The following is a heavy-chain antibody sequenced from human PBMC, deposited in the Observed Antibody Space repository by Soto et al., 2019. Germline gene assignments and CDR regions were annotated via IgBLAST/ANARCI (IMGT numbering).Heavy chain of an antibody. Sequence: PGGSLRLSCAASGFTFSDYYMSWIRQAPGKGLEWVSYISSSGSTIYYADFVKGRLTISRDNAKNSVYLEMNSLRAEDTAVYYCARGRYSYRVFGYWGQGTLVTVSS. CDR1: GFTFSDYY. J-gene: IGHJ4*02. V-gene: IGHV3-11*01. D-gene: IGHD5-18*01. CDR2: ISSSGSTI. CDR3: ARGRYSYRVFGY.